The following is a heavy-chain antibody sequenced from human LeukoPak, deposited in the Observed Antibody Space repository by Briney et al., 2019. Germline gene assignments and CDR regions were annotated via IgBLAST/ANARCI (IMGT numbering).Heavy chain of an antibody. CDR2: INHSGST. CDR3: AREYGMDV. CDR1: GGSFSGYY. J-gene: IGHJ6*02. V-gene: IGHV4-34*01. Sequence: PSETLSLTCAVYGGSFSGYYWSWIRQPPGKGLEWSGEINHSGSTNYNPSLKSRVTISVDTSKNQFSLKLSSVTAADTAVYYCAREYGMDVWGQGTTVTVSS.